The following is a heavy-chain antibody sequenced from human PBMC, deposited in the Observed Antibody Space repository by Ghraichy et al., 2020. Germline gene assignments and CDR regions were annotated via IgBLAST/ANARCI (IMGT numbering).Heavy chain of an antibody. Sequence: GGSLRLSCATSGFSFSSYSMAWVRQAPGKGLEWVASMREDGTRIYNVDLVKGRFTISRDDAKSSVFLQMDVLRAEDTAVYYCARLYTYGRVWGQGTLVTVSS. J-gene: IGHJ4*02. V-gene: IGHV3-7*01. D-gene: IGHD5-18*01. CDR2: MREDGTRI. CDR3: ARLYTYGRV. CDR1: GFSFSSYS.